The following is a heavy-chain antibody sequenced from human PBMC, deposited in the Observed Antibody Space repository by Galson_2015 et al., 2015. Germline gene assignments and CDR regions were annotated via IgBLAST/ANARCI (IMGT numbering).Heavy chain of an antibody. J-gene: IGHJ4*02. V-gene: IGHV3-30*03. Sequence: SLRLSCAASGFTFSSYGMHWVRPAPGKGLEWVAVISYDGSNKYYADSVKGPFTISRDNSKNTLYLQMNSLRAEDTAVYYCARANPRFLEWFFDYRGPATLVTVSS. CDR2: ISYDGSNK. D-gene: IGHD3-3*01. CDR3: ARANPRFLEWFFDY. CDR1: GFTFSSYG.